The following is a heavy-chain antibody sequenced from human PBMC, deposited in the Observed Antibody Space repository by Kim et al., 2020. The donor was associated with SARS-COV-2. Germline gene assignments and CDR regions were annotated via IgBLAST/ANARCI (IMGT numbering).Heavy chain of an antibody. CDR1: GFTFSSYA. Sequence: GGSLRLSCAASGFTFSSYAMSWVRQAPGKGLEWVSAISGSGGSTYYADSVKGRFTISRDNSKNTLYLQMNSRRAEDTAVYYCAKVKRDYYDSSGGFDYWGQGTLVTVSS. J-gene: IGHJ4*02. CDR3: AKVKRDYYDSSGGFDY. CDR2: ISGSGGST. D-gene: IGHD3-22*01. V-gene: IGHV3-23*01.